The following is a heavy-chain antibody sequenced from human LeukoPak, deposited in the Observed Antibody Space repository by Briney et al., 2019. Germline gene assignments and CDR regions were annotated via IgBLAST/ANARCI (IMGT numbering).Heavy chain of an antibody. D-gene: IGHD3-22*01. CDR3: AKVKDTSGSRFDY. CDR1: GFTFRSYD. J-gene: IGHJ4*02. Sequence: GGSLRLSCAASGFTFRSYDMSWVRHAPGKGLEWVSDITGTGGNTYYADSVKGRFTISRDNSKNTLYLQMNSLRDEDTAVYYCAKVKDTSGSRFDYWGQGILVTVSS. CDR2: ITGTGGNT. V-gene: IGHV3-23*01.